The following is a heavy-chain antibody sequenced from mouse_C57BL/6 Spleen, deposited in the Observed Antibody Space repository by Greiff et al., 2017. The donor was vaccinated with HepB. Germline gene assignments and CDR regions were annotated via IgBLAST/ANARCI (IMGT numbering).Heavy chain of an antibody. V-gene: IGHV1-81*01. CDR1: GYTFTSYG. D-gene: IGHD2-2*01. CDR3: ARRRDYGYDGGYFDG. CDR2: IYPRSGNT. J-gene: IGHJ1*03. Sequence: QVQLQQSGAELARPGASVKLSCKASGYTFTSYGISWVKQRTGQGLEWIGEIYPRSGNTYYNEKFKGKATLTADKSSSTAYMELRSLTSEDSAVYFCARRRDYGYDGGYFDGWGTGTTVTVSS.